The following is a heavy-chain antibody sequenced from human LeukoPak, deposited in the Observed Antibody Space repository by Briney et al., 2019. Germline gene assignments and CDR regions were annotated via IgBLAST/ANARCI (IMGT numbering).Heavy chain of an antibody. Sequence: SETLSLTCAVSGYSISSGYYWAWIRQPPGKGLEWIGSIYHSGSTYYNPSLKSRVTISVDTSKNQFSLKLSSVTAADTAVYYCASSYTMIVVVDYWGQGTLVTVSS. CDR3: ASSYTMIVVVDY. J-gene: IGHJ4*02. D-gene: IGHD3-22*01. V-gene: IGHV4-38-2*01. CDR1: GYSISSGYY. CDR2: IYHSGST.